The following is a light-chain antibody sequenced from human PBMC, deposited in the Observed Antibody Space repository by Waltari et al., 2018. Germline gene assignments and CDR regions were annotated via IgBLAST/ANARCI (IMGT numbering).Light chain of an antibody. CDR2: DVS. J-gene: IGLJ2*01. CDR3: CSYAGSYNVL. V-gene: IGLV2-11*01. CDR1: SSDVGTYNF. Sequence: QSALTQPRSVSGSPGQSVTISCTGTSSDVGTYNFVSWYQQHPGKVPKVMISDVSKRTAGGPDRFAGSKSGNTASLTISGLQAEDEADYYCCSYAGSYNVLIGGGTKLTVL.